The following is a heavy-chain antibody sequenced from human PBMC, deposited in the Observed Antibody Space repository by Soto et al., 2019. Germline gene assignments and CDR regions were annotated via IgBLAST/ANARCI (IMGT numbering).Heavy chain of an antibody. J-gene: IGHJ4*02. D-gene: IGHD3-22*01. CDR3: ARMTYYYDSSDYVDFDY. V-gene: IGHV1-18*04. CDR2: ISAYNGNT. Sequence: QVQLVQSGAEVKKPGASVKVSCKASGYTFTSYGISWVRQAPGQGLEWMGWISAYNGNTNYAQKLQGRVTMTTDTSTSTAYEELRSLRSDDTAVYYCARMTYYYDSSDYVDFDYWCQGTLVTVSS. CDR1: GYTFTSYG.